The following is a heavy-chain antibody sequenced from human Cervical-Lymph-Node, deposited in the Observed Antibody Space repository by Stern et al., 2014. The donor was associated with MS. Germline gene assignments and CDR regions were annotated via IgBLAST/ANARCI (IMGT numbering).Heavy chain of an antibody. CDR3: ARLGSGYDSSYLDF. V-gene: IGHV1-69*12. CDR2: MIPIFCTG. J-gene: IGHJ4*02. Sequence: QVQLVQSGSELKQPGSSLKVTCTVSGGTFSTDKSSWGRQAPGQGLEWMGGMIPIFCTGAYAQRFQDRVTIIADESTSEVHMELSSLRSEDTGVYYCARLGSGYDSSYLDFWGQGTLVTVSS. D-gene: IGHD5-12*01. CDR1: GGTFSTDK.